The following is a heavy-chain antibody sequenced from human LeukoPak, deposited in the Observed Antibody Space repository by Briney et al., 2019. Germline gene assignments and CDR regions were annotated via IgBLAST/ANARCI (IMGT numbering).Heavy chain of an antibody. Sequence: GGSLRLSCRAYGFTFGDYAMSWVRQAPGKGLEWVGFIRSKRYDGATAYAASVKGRVTIYRDDSKSISYLQMNSLKTEDTAVYYCTRDWYQVYYDSSGYYYPDYWGQGTLVTVSS. J-gene: IGHJ4*02. CDR1: GFTFGDYA. CDR3: TRDWYQVYYDSSGYYYPDY. D-gene: IGHD3-22*01. CDR2: IRSKRYDGAT. V-gene: IGHV3-49*04.